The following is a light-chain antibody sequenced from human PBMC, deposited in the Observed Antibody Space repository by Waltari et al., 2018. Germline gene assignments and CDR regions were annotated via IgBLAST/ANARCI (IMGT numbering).Light chain of an antibody. Sequence: QSVLTQPPSVSGPPGQRVTLSCTGRGSNIGAYDVHWYQHRPGKAPTLLIYGVNNRPSGVPDRFFGSKSGTSASLAITSLRAEDEGVYYCQSYDTSLSVVFGGGTKLTVL. J-gene: IGLJ2*01. V-gene: IGLV1-40*01. CDR1: GSNIGAYD. CDR2: GVN. CDR3: QSYDTSLSVV.